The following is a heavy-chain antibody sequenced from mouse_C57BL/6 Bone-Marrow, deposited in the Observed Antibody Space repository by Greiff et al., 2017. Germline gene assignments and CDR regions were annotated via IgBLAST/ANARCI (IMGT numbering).Heavy chain of an antibody. J-gene: IGHJ3*01. Sequence: EVKLQESGGGLVKPGGSLKLSCAASGFTFSDYGMHWVRQAPEKGLEWVAYISSGSSTIYYADTVKGRFTISIGNAKNTLFLQMTSLRSADTALYYCARRYYGSSWGFAYWGQGTLVTVSA. CDR1: GFTFSDYG. CDR2: ISSGSSTI. CDR3: ARRYYGSSWGFAY. D-gene: IGHD1-1*01. V-gene: IGHV5-17*01.